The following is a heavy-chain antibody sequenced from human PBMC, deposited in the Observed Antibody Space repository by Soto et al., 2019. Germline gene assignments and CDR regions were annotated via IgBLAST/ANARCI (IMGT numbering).Heavy chain of an antibody. CDR2: ISPKSGGT. J-gene: IGHJ4*02. Sequence: ASVKVSFKACGYTFTGYYMHWLRQAPGQGFEWMGRISPKSGGTNYAQKFQGRVTMTWDTSLNTAYMELSSLMFEDTAVYYCARPPGYVSDWYYFDLWGQGTLVTVSS. V-gene: IGHV1-2*02. CDR3: ARPPGYVSDWYYFDL. D-gene: IGHD3-9*01. CDR1: GYTFTGYY.